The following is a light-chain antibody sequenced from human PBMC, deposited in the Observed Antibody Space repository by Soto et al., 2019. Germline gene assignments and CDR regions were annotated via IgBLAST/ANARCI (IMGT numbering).Light chain of an antibody. J-gene: IGKJ2*01. V-gene: IGKV1-39*01. CDR3: HQGDSTPYT. Sequence: DIQMTQSPSSLSVSLGDRVTLTCRASQTINTLLNWYQQKPGQAPKLLIYTTSHMHSVVPSRFSGSGSGTEFTLPISSLQPEDFATDFCHQGDSTPYTLGQGTKLEIK. CDR2: TTS. CDR1: QTINTL.